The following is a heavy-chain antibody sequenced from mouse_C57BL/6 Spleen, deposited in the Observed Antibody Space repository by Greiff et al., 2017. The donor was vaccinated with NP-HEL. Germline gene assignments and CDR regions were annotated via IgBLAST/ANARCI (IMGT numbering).Heavy chain of an antibody. J-gene: IGHJ2*01. CDR3: ASSNYASVLDY. V-gene: IGHV14-2*01. Sequence: DVKLVESGAELVKPGASVKLSCTASGFNIKDYYMHWVKQRTEQGLEWIGRIDPEDGETKYAPKFQGKATITADTSSNTAYLQLSSLTSEDTAVYYCASSNYASVLDYWGQGTTLTVSS. CDR1: GFNIKDYY. D-gene: IGHD2-5*01. CDR2: IDPEDGET.